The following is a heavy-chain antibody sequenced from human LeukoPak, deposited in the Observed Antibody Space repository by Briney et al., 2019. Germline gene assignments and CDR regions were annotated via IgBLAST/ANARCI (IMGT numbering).Heavy chain of an antibody. Sequence: PSETLSLTCTVSGGSISSYYWSWIRQPPGKGLEWIGYIYYSGSTNYNPSLKSRVTISVDTSKSQFSLKLSSVTAADTAVYYCARQPYSSSSNWFDPWGQGTLVTVSS. D-gene: IGHD6-13*01. CDR1: GGSISSYY. CDR2: IYYSGST. V-gene: IGHV4-59*08. CDR3: ARQPYSSSSNWFDP. J-gene: IGHJ5*02.